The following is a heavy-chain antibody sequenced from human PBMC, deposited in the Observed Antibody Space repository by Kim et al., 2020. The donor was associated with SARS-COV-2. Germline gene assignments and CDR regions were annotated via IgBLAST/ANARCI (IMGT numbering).Heavy chain of an antibody. CDR1: GFSIKNVW. D-gene: IGHD3-10*01. CDR2: IKTKTDGGAT. CDR3: CRGSGAYGIDV. J-gene: IGHJ6*02. Sequence: GGSLRLSCAADGFSIKNVWMSWLRQVPGKGLEWVGRIKTKTDGGATDTAGAVKGRFSVSRDDSKNIVYLEMNSLKTDDTAVYYCCRGSGAYGIDVWGQG. V-gene: IGHV3-15*01.